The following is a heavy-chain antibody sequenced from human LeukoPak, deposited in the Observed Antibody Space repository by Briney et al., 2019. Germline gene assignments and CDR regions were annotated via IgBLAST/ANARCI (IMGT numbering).Heavy chain of an antibody. CDR1: GDSFNNGLY. CDR3: ARQIEDPTVTTYSGWFDP. J-gene: IGHJ5*02. V-gene: IGHV4-38-2*02. Sequence: SETLSLTCTVSGDSFNNGLYWGWIRQPPGKGLEWIGSIPDSGNTYYNPSLKSRVTISVDTSKNQFSLKLSSVTAADTAVYYCARQIEDPTVTTYSGWFDPWGQGTLVTVSS. CDR2: IPDSGNT. D-gene: IGHD4-11*01.